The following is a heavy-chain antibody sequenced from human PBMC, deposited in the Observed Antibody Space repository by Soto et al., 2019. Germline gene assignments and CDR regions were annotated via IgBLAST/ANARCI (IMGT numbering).Heavy chain of an antibody. CDR3: VRTFCSATTCYDVFDI. CDR1: GGSINSYY. J-gene: IGHJ3*02. CDR2: IYYNGNT. V-gene: IGHV4-59*01. D-gene: IGHD2-2*01. Sequence: SETLSLTCTVSGGSINSYYWGWIRQPPGKGLEWIAYIYYNGNTNYNASLRSRVTISVDTSKNQFSLKVISVSAADTAVYYCVRTFCSATTCYDVFDIWGQGTMVTVSS.